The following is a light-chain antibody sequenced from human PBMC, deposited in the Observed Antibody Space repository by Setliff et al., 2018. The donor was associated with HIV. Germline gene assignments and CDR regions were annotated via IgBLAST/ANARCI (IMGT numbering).Light chain of an antibody. V-gene: IGLV2-14*03. CDR2: DVN. CDR1: NSDVGGHNY. CDR3: SSYSSRLTAV. J-gene: IGLJ1*01. Sequence: QPALTQPASVSGFPGQSITISCAGTNSDVGGHNYVSWYQQHPGKAPKLVIYDVNNRPSGVSNRFSGSKSGNTASLTISGLQAEDEADYYCSSYSSRLTAVFGTGTKVTVL.